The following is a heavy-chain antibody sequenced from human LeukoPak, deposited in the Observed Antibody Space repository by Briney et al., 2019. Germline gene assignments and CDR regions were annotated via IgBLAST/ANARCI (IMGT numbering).Heavy chain of an antibody. CDR3: AKDLHGDYVRWGDY. D-gene: IGHD3-10*02. V-gene: IGHV3-23*01. Sequence: GGSLRLSCAASGFTFRSYAMTWVRQAPGKGLEWVSSISAGGESTWHADSVKGRFTISRDNSKNTLYLQMDSLRAEDTAVYYCAKDLHGDYVRWGDYWGQGTLVTVSS. J-gene: IGHJ4*02. CDR2: ISAGGEST. CDR1: GFTFRSYA.